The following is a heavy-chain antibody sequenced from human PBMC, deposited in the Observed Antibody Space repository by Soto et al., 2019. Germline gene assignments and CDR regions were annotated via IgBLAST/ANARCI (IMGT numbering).Heavy chain of an antibody. CDR2: IYYSGST. CDR3: ASLSPVGARFDP. D-gene: IGHD1-26*01. CDR1: GGSISSYY. V-gene: IGHV4-59*08. Sequence: QVQLQESGPGLVKPSETLSLTCTVSGGSISSYYWSWIRQPPGKGLEWIGYIYYSGSTNYNPSLKSRVTISVDTSKNQFSLKLSSVTAADTAVYYCASLSPVGARFDPWGQGTLVTVSS. J-gene: IGHJ5*02.